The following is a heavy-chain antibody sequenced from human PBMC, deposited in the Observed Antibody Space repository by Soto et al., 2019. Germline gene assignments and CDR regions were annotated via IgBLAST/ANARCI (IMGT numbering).Heavy chain of an antibody. V-gene: IGHV3-33*01. CDR1: GFTFSSYD. CDR3: GLSRSLVPAVMPPWFDP. CDR2: IWYDGSNK. D-gene: IGHD2-2*01. J-gene: IGHJ5*02. Sequence: GGSLRLSCAASGFTFSSYDMHWVRQAPGKGLEWVAVIWYDGSNKYYADSVRGRLTISRDNSKNTLYLQMNSLTAEDTAVYYFGLSRSLVPAVMPPWFDPWGQGTLVTVSS.